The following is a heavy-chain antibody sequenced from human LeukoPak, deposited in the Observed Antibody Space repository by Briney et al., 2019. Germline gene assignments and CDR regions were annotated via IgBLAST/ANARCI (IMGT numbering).Heavy chain of an antibody. V-gene: IGHV1-69*04. Sequence: ASVKVSCKASGGTFSSYAISWVRQAPGQGLEWMGRVIPILGIANYAQKFQGRVTITADKSTSTAYMELSSLRSEDTAVYYCASPYQTMTSSMWGQGTLVTVSS. CDR2: VIPILGIA. CDR3: ASPYQTMTSSM. CDR1: GGTFSSYA. D-gene: IGHD6-13*01. J-gene: IGHJ4*02.